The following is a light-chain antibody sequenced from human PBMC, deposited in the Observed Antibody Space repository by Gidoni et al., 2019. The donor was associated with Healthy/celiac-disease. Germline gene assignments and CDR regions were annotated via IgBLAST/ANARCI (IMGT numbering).Light chain of an antibody. CDR1: QSVSRN. V-gene: IGKV3-15*01. Sequence: EIVMTQSPATLSVSPGERATISCRASQSVSRNLAWYQQKPCQAPRLLIYGASTRATGIPARFSGSGSGTEFTLTISSLQSEDFAVYYCQQYNNWPPWTFGQGTKVEIK. CDR3: QQYNNWPPWT. CDR2: GAS. J-gene: IGKJ1*01.